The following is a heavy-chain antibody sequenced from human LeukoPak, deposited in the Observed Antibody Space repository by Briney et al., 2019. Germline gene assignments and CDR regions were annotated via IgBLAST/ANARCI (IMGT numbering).Heavy chain of an antibody. V-gene: IGHV3-9*01. CDR1: GFTFDDYA. Sequence: GGSLRLSCAASGFTFDDYAMHWVRQAPGKGLEWVSSISWNSGRIVYADSVKGRFSISRDNAKSSLDLQMNSLRAEDTAVYYCARAMSTFGGVRNYFDSWGQGTLVTVSS. D-gene: IGHD3-16*01. CDR2: ISWNSGRI. J-gene: IGHJ4*02. CDR3: ARAMSTFGGVRNYFDS.